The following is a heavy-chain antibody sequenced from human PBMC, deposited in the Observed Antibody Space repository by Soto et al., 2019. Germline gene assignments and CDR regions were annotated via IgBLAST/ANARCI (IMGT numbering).Heavy chain of an antibody. CDR1: GGSITTNW. CDR2: IYHSGTT. V-gene: IGHV4-4*02. D-gene: IGHD6-19*01. Sequence: QVHLQESGPGLVKPSGTLSLTCAVSGGSITTNWWSWVRQPPGKGLEWIGEIYHSGTTNYNPSLRGRVTISVDKSNNQFSLNLTSVAAADSAIYYCARHIAVARTRGFDYWGQGNLVTVSS. J-gene: IGHJ4*02. CDR3: ARHIAVARTRGFDY.